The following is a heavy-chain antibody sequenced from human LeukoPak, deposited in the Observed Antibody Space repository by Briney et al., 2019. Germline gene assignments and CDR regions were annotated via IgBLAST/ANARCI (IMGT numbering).Heavy chain of an antibody. CDR1: GFTFSSYA. CDR2: ISYDGSNK. D-gene: IGHD6-19*01. V-gene: IGHV3-30*14. J-gene: IGHJ6*02. CDR3: ARGIAVAGLWAPFYYYYGMDV. Sequence: GGSLRLSCAASGFTFSSYAMHWVRQAPGKGLEWVAVISYDGSNKYYADSVKGRFTISRDNSKNTLYLQMGNLRAEDMAVYYCARGIAVAGLWAPFYYYYGMDVRGQGTTVTVSS.